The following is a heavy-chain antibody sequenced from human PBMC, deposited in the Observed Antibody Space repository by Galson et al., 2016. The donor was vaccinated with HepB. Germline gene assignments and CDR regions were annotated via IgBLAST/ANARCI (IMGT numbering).Heavy chain of an antibody. CDR1: GFTFDDYT. CDR3: ARTYFGSGSYFDY. V-gene: IGHV3-43*01. CDR2: ISWDGGST. D-gene: IGHD3-10*01. J-gene: IGHJ4*02. Sequence: SLRLSCAASGFTFDDYTMHWVRQSPGRGLEWVSLISWDGGSTYYADSVKGRFTISRDNSKNSLWLQMNSLRTEDTALYYCARTYFGSGSYFDYWGQGTLVTVSS.